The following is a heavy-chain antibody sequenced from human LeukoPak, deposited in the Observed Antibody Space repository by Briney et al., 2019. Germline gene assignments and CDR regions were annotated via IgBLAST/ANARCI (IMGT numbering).Heavy chain of an antibody. V-gene: IGHV1-2*02. D-gene: IGHD6-19*01. CDR3: AREEWLVEFDYYGMDV. CDR2: INPNSGGT. Sequence: GTSVKVSCKASGYTFTGYYMHWVRQAPGQGLEWMGWINPNSGGTNYAQKFQGRVTMTRDTSISTAYMELSRLRSDDTAVYYCAREEWLVEFDYYGMDVWGQGTTVTVSS. J-gene: IGHJ6*02. CDR1: GYTFTGYY.